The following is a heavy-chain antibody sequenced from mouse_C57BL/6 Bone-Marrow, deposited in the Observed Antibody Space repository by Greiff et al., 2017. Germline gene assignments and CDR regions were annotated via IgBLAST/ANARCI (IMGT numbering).Heavy chain of an antibody. CDR2: INPNNGGT. CDR3: AGDSSGGYFDY. Sequence: EVQLQQSGPELVKPGASVKISCKASGYTFTDYYMNWVKQSHGKSLEWIGDINPNNGGTSYNQKFKGKATLTVDKSSSTAYMELRSLTSEDSAVYYCAGDSSGGYFDYWGQGTTLTVSS. CDR1: GYTFTDYY. V-gene: IGHV1-26*01. J-gene: IGHJ2*01. D-gene: IGHD3-2*02.